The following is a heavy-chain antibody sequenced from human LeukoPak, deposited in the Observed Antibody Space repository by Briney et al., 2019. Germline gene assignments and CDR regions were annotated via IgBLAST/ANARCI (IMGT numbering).Heavy chain of an antibody. D-gene: IGHD4-17*01. CDR3: AKDLTTVTMGSDY. CDR1: GFTFSSYA. J-gene: IGHJ4*02. V-gene: IGHV3-23*01. Sequence: GGSLRLSCAASGFTFSSYALSWVRQAPGKGLEWVSAISGSGGSTYHADSVKGRFTISRDNSKNTLYLQMNSLRAEDTAVYYCAKDLTTVTMGSDYWGQGTLVTVSS. CDR2: ISGSGGST.